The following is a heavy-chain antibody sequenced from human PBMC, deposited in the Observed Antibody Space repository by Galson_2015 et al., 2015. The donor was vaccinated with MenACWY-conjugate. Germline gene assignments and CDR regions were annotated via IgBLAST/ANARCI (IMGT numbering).Heavy chain of an antibody. CDR1: GFTFSDYY. CDR3: ARTTSPFYGDYRRGMDV. CDR2: ISSSSSYT. Sequence: SLRLSCAASGFTFSDYYMSWIRQAPGKGLEWVSYISSSSSYTNYADSVKGRFTISRDNAKNSLYLQMNSLRAEDTAVYYCARTTSPFYGDYRRGMDVWGQGTTVTVSS. D-gene: IGHD4-17*01. J-gene: IGHJ6*02. V-gene: IGHV3-11*06.